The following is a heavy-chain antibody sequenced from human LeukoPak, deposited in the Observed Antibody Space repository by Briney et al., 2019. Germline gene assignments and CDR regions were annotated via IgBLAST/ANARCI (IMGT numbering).Heavy chain of an antibody. CDR3: AGEAVGATMYHFDY. D-gene: IGHD1-26*01. CDR2: INTDGIST. J-gene: IGHJ4*02. V-gene: IGHV3-74*01. CDR1: GFTFSSHW. Sequence: AGGSLRLSCAASGFTFSSHWMHWVRQAPGKGLVWVSRINTDGISTSYADSVKGRFTISRDNAKNTLYLQMNSLRAEDTAVYYCAGEAVGATMYHFDYWGQGTLVTVSS.